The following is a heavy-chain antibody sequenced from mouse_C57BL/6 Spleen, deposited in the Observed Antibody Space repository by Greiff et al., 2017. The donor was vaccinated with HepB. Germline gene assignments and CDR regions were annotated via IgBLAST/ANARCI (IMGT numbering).Heavy chain of an antibody. CDR3: ARGQIDGYYEAWFAY. Sequence: EVKLMESGPELVKPGASVKISCKASGYSFTDYNMNWVKQSNGKSLEWIGVINPNYGTTSYNQKFKGKATLTVDQSSSTAYMQLNSLTSEDSAVYYCARGQIDGYYEAWFAYWGQGTLVTVSA. CDR2: INPNYGTT. J-gene: IGHJ3*01. D-gene: IGHD2-3*01. CDR1: GYSFTDYN. V-gene: IGHV1-39*01.